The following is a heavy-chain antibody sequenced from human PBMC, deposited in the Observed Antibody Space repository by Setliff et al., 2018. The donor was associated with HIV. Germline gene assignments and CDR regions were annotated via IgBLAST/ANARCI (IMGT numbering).Heavy chain of an antibody. Sequence: SETLSLTCTVSGGSMSSYYWSWIRQPPGKGLEWVGSIYYTGSTDYNPSLMSRVTISLDTPKNQFSLKLNSVIAADTAVYYCARNRVPSSLWGQGTLVTVSS. D-gene: IGHD3-10*01. V-gene: IGHV4-59*01. CDR1: GGSMSSYY. J-gene: IGHJ4*02. CDR2: IYYTGST. CDR3: ARNRVPSSL.